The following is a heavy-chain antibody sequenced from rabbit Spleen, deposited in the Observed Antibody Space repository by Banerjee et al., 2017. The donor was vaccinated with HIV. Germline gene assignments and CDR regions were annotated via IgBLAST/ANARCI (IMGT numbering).Heavy chain of an antibody. CDR2: IYAGSSGNT. V-gene: IGHV1S40*01. CDR3: ARDTASSFSSYGMDL. J-gene: IGHJ6*01. Sequence: QSLEESGGDLVKPGASLTLTCIASGFSFSSGYDMCWVRQAPGKGLEWIACIYAGSSGNTYSATWAKGRFTISKTSSTTVTLQMTSLTAADTATYFCARDTASSFSSYGMDLWGQGTLVTVS. D-gene: IGHD8-1*01. CDR1: GFSFSSGYD.